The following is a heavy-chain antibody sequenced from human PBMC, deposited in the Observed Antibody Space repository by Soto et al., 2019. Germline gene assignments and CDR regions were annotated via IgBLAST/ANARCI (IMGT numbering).Heavy chain of an antibody. CDR3: AKDPPTYSSSRGH. CDR2: ISYDGSNK. CDR1: GFTFSSYG. V-gene: IGHV3-30*18. Sequence: PGGSLRLSCAASGFTFSSYGMHWVRQAPGKGLEWVAVISYDGSNKYYADSVKGRFTISRDNSKNTLYLQMNSLRAEDTAVYYCAKDPPTYSSSRGHWGQGTLVTVSS. J-gene: IGHJ4*02. D-gene: IGHD6-13*01.